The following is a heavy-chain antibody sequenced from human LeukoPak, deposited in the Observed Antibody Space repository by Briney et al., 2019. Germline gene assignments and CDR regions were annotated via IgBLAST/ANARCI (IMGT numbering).Heavy chain of an antibody. CDR2: IYYSGST. J-gene: IGHJ3*02. CDR3: ARPYTSDYRGAFDI. D-gene: IGHD6-19*01. V-gene: IGHV4-39*07. Sequence: PGGSLRLSCAASGFTFSSYSMNWVRQPPGKGLEWIGSIYYSGSTYYNPSLKSRVTISVDTSKNQFSLRLNSVTAADTAVYYCARPYTSDYRGAFDIWGQGTMVTVSS. CDR1: GFTFSSYS.